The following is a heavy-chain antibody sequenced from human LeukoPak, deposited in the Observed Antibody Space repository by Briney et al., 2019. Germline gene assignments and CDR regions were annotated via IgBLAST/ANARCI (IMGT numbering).Heavy chain of an antibody. CDR3: ARDGLPAIAAAGSLGFDY. J-gene: IGHJ4*02. Sequence: GGSLRLSCAASGFTFRNYWMGWVRQAPGKGLEWVAVIWYDGSNKYYADSVKGRFTISRDNSKNTLYLQMNSLRAEDTAVYYCARDGLPAIAAAGSLGFDYWGQGTLVTVSS. CDR2: IWYDGSNK. V-gene: IGHV3-33*08. CDR1: GFTFRNYW. D-gene: IGHD6-13*01.